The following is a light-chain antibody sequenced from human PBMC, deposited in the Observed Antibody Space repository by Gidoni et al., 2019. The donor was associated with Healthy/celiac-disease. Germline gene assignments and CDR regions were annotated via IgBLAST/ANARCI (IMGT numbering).Light chain of an antibody. J-gene: IGLJ3*02. Sequence: SYELTQPPSVSVSPGQTARITCSGDALPQQYAYWYQQKPGQAPVLVIYKDSERPSGIPERFSVSSSGTTVTLTISGVQAEDEADYYCQSADSSGTYKVFGGGTKLTVL. CDR2: KDS. CDR1: ALPQQY. CDR3: QSADSSGTYKV. V-gene: IGLV3-25*03.